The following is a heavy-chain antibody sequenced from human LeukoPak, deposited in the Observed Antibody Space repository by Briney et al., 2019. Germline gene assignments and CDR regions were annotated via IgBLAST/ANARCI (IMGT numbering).Heavy chain of an antibody. CDR3: ARGQIPSGELLRFDC. V-gene: IGHV3-30-3*01. Sequence: GRSLRLSCAASGFTFSSYAMHWVRQAPGKGLEWVAVISYDGSNKYYADSVKGRFTTSRDNSKNTLYLQMNSLRADDTAIYYCARGQIPSGELLRFDCWGQGTLVTVSS. CDR1: GFTFSSYA. CDR2: ISYDGSNK. D-gene: IGHD1-26*01. J-gene: IGHJ4*02.